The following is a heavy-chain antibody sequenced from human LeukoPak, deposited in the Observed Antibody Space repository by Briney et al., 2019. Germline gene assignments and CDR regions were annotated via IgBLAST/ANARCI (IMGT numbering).Heavy chain of an antibody. D-gene: IGHD3-22*01. CDR3: ARDRSRHTNYYDSSPFDY. CDR1: GYTFTSYG. CDR2: ISAYNGNT. J-gene: IGHJ4*02. Sequence: ASVKVACKASGYTFTSYGISWVRQAPGQGLEWMGWISAYNGNTNYAQKLQGRVTMTTDTSTSTAYMELRSLRSDDTAVYYCARDRSRHTNYYDSSPFDYWGQGTLVTVSS. V-gene: IGHV1-18*01.